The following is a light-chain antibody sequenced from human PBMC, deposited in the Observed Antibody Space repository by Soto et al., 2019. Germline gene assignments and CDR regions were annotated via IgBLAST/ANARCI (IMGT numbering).Light chain of an antibody. J-gene: IGKJ1*01. Sequence: EIVMTQSPATLSVSPGERATLSCRASQSVSSNLAWYQQKPGQAPRLLIYGASTRATGIPARFSGSGSGTGFTLTISSLQSEDFAVYYCQQYNNLWTFGQGTKV. CDR3: QQYNNLWT. CDR2: GAS. V-gene: IGKV3-15*01. CDR1: QSVSSN.